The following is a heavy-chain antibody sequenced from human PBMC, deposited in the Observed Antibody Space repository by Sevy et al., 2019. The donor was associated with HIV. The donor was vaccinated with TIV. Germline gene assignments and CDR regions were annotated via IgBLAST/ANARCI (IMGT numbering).Heavy chain of an antibody. V-gene: IGHV1-2*05. D-gene: IGHD3-3*01. CDR3: VREDINAPRTLLSLDI. J-gene: IGHJ3*02. Sequence: ASVKVSCKTTGYIFSDYNMHWVRQAPGQGLEWMALINPNSGVTIYAHNFRGRVSVTRDTSMSTAYMERSGLTSDDTDVYYCVREDINAPRTLLSLDIWGQGTMVTVSS. CDR1: GYIFSDYN. CDR2: INPNSGVT.